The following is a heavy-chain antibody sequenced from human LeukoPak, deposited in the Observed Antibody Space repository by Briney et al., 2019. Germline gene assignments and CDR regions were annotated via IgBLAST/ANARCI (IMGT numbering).Heavy chain of an antibody. J-gene: IGHJ4*02. Sequence: GGSLRLSCAASGFSFSSYWMTWVRQAPGKGLEWVANIKEDGSEKNSVDSVKGRFTISRDNAKNSLYLQMNSLRAEDTAVYYCARVRTITGTTPVDYWGQGTLVTVSS. CDR2: IKEDGSEK. D-gene: IGHD1-20*01. V-gene: IGHV3-7*01. CDR1: GFSFSSYW. CDR3: ARVRTITGTTPVDY.